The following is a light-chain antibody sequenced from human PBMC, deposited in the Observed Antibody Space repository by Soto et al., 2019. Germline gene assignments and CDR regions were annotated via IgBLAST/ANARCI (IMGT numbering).Light chain of an antibody. CDR3: QQYNNWPPIT. CDR2: GAY. CDR1: QGVSRK. Sequence: DMVITQSPATLSVAPGEIVTSSCXSSQGVSRKLAWYQHKPGQAPRLIXSGAYTGATGIPARFSGSGSGTEFTLTISSLQSEDFAIYYCQQYNNWPPITFGQGTRLEIK. J-gene: IGKJ5*01. V-gene: IGKV3-15*01.